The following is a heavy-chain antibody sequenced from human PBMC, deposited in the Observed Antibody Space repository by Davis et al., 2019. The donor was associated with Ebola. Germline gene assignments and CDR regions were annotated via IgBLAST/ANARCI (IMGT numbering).Heavy chain of an antibody. CDR1: GFTFSEHY. V-gene: IGHV3-20*04. CDR2: INWNGGST. D-gene: IGHD2-15*01. CDR3: AAADIVVVVDGTSYPHAFDT. Sequence: GGSLRLSCTASGFTFSEHYMSWVRQAPGKGLEWVSGINWNGGSTGYADSVKGRFTISRDNSKNTLYLQMNSLRAEDTAVYYCAAADIVVVVDGTSYPHAFDTWGQGTVVTVSS. J-gene: IGHJ3*02.